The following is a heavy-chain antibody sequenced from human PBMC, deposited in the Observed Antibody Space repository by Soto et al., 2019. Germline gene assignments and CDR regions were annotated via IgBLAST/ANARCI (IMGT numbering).Heavy chain of an antibody. Sequence: PSETLSLTCTVSGGSISSSSYYWGWIRQPPGKGLEWIASIYYSGSTYYNPSLKSRGTISLDTSKNQFSLKLSSVTAADTAVYYCTTPREGQQWLQPFDYWGQGTLVTVSS. CDR1: GGSISSSSYY. CDR3: TTPREGQQWLQPFDY. V-gene: IGHV4-39*03. D-gene: IGHD6-19*01. CDR2: IYYSGST. J-gene: IGHJ4*02.